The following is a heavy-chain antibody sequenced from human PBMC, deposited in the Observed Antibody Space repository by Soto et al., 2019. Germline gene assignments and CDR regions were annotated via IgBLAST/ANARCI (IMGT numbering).Heavy chain of an antibody. CDR2: INVDGNTI. CDR1: GFSFSTYW. CDR3: PRDEGRQGPEYFHH. V-gene: IGHV3-74*01. J-gene: IGHJ1*01. Sequence: EVQLVESGGGLVQPGGSLRLSCAASGFSFSTYWRYWVRQAPGKGLVWVSRINVDGNTINYADSVKGRFTVSRDNAKNTLYLQMNSLRAEDTAVYYCPRDEGRQGPEYFHHWGQGTLVTVSS.